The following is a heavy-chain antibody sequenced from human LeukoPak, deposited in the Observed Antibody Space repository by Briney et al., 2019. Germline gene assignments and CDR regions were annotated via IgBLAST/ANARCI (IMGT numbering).Heavy chain of an antibody. CDR2: INHSGST. D-gene: IGHD6-13*01. J-gene: IGHJ5*02. V-gene: IGHV4-34*01. Sequence: KASETLSLTCAVYGGSFSGYYWSWIRQPPGKGLEWIGEINHSGSTNYNPSLKSRVTISVDTSKNQFSLKLSSVTAADTAVYYCARGRRGIAAAGSRIWFDPWGQGTLVTVSS. CDR3: ARGRRGIAAAGSRIWFDP. CDR1: GGSFSGYY.